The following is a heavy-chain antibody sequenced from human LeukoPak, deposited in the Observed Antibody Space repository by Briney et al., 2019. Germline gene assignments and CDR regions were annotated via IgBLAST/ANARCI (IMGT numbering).Heavy chain of an antibody. CDR2: VYYSGNT. D-gene: IGHD3/OR15-3a*01. CDR1: GGSITSSSYY. CDR3: ARQTGSGLFILP. J-gene: IGHJ4*02. Sequence: SETLSLTCTVSGGSITSSSYYWGWIRQPPGKGLEWIGSVYYSGNTYYNSSLKSRVTISVDTSKNQFSLKLSSVTAADTAVYYCARQTGSGLFILPGGQGTLVTVSS. V-gene: IGHV4-39*01.